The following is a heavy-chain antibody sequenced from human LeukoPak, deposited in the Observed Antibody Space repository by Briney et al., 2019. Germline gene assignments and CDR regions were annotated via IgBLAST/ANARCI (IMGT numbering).Heavy chain of an antibody. J-gene: IGHJ4*02. Sequence: GGSLRLSCAASGFTFSRYWMSWVRQAPGKGLEWVANIKQNGSEITYVDSVEGRFTISRDNSKNTLYLQMNSLRAEDTAVYYCARHSTPYYYDSSGHRGHFDYWGQGTLVTVSS. D-gene: IGHD3-22*01. V-gene: IGHV3-7*03. CDR3: ARHSTPYYYDSSGHRGHFDY. CDR1: GFTFSRYW. CDR2: IKQNGSEI.